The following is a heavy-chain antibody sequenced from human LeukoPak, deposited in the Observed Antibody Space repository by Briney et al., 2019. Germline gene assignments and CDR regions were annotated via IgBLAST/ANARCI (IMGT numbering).Heavy chain of an antibody. V-gene: IGHV3-15*01. J-gene: IGHJ4*02. CDR1: GFTFINAW. D-gene: IGHD1-26*01. Sequence: GGSLRLSCAASGFTFINAWMAWVRQAPGKGLEWVGRIKAKAHGGATDYAAPVKGRFTISRDDSKNTLYLQMNSLKTEDTAVYYCTTDGVGIEGATFDYWGQGTLVTVSS. CDR2: IKAKAHGGAT. CDR3: TTDGVGIEGATFDY.